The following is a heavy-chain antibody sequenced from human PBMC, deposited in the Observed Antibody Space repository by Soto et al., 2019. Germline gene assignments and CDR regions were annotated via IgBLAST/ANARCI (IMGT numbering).Heavy chain of an antibody. CDR1: GGTFSSYA. D-gene: IGHD2-2*01. J-gene: IGHJ6*02. Sequence: QVQLVQSGAEVKKPGSSVKVSCKASGGTFSSYAISWVRQAPGQGLEWMGGIIPIFGTANYAQKFQGRVTITADESTSTAYMELSSLRSEDTAVYYCARPAAMLGDYYYYGMDVWGQGTTVTVSS. V-gene: IGHV1-69*12. CDR2: IIPIFGTA. CDR3: ARPAAMLGDYYYYGMDV.